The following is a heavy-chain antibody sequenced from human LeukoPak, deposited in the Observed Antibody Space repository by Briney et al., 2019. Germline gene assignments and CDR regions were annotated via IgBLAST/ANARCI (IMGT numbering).Heavy chain of an antibody. CDR3: ARDGLAAATLHWCFDL. CDR2: ISSSSSYI. D-gene: IGHD6-25*01. Sequence: GGSLRLSCAASGFTFSSYSMNWVRQAPGKGLEWVSSISSSSSYIYYADSVKGRFTISRDNARNSLYLQMNSLRAEDTAVYYRARDGLAAATLHWCFDLWGRGTLVTVSS. V-gene: IGHV3-21*01. CDR1: GFTFSSYS. J-gene: IGHJ2*01.